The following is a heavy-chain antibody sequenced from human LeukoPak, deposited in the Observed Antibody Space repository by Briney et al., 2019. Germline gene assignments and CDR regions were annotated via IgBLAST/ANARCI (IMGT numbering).Heavy chain of an antibody. CDR3: ATDYYDSSGYYTGTY. V-gene: IGHV3-30-3*01. Sequence: PGRSLRLSCAASGFTFSSYAMHWVRQAPGKGLEWVAVISYDGSNKYYADSVKGRFTISRDNSKNSLYLQMNSLRADDTAVYYCATDYYDSSGYYTGTYWGQGTLVTVSS. CDR2: ISYDGSNK. J-gene: IGHJ4*02. D-gene: IGHD3-22*01. CDR1: GFTFSSYA.